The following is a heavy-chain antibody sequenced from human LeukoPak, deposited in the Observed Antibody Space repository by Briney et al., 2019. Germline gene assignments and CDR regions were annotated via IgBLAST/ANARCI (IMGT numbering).Heavy chain of an antibody. Sequence: ASVKVSCKACGYTSTSYDINWVRQATGQGLEWMGWMNPNSGNTGYAQKFQGRVTMTRNTSISTAYMELSSLRSEDTAVYYCARGILSRRWPFDYWGQGTLVTVSS. J-gene: IGHJ4*02. CDR2: MNPNSGNT. D-gene: IGHD4-23*01. CDR3: ARGILSRRWPFDY. V-gene: IGHV1-8*01. CDR1: GYTSTSYD.